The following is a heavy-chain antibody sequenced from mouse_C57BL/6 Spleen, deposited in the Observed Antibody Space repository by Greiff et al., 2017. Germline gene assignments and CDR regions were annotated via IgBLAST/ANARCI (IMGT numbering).Heavy chain of an antibody. D-gene: IGHD3-2*02. Sequence: EVKLEESGGDLVKPGGSLKLSCAASGFTFSSYGMSWVRQTPDKRLEWVATISSGGSYTYYPDSVKGRFTISRDNAKNTLYLQMSSLKSEDTAMYYCARQGLDSSGYIYYYAMDYWGQGTSVTVSS. CDR3: ARQGLDSSGYIYYYAMDY. V-gene: IGHV5-6*02. CDR2: ISSGGSYT. CDR1: GFTFSSYG. J-gene: IGHJ4*01.